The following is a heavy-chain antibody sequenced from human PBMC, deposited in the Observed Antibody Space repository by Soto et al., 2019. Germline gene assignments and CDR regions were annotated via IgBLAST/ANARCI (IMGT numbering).Heavy chain of an antibody. D-gene: IGHD6-6*01. CDR2: ISAYNGNT. CDR3: ARRYSSSSFLAYYYGMDV. Sequence: ASVEVSCRASGYTFTSYGISWVRQAPGQGLEWMGWISAYNGNTNYAQKLQGRVTMTTDTSTSTAYMELRSLRSDDTAVYYCARRYSSSSFLAYYYGMDVWGQGTTVTVSS. CDR1: GYTFTSYG. V-gene: IGHV1-18*04. J-gene: IGHJ6*02.